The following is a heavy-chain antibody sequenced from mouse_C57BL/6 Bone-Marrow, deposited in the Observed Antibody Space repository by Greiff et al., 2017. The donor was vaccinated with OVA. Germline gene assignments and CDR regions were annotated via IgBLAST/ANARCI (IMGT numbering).Heavy chain of an antibody. CDR3: ARRGYYGSSYVEFAY. D-gene: IGHD1-1*01. CDR2: ISSGGSYT. J-gene: IGHJ3*01. CDR1: GFTFSSYG. Sequence: EVKLVESGGDLVKPGGSLKLSCAASGFTFSSYGMSWVRQTPDKRLEWVATISSGGSYTYYPDSVKGRFTISRDNAKNTLYLQMSSLKSEDTAMYYCARRGYYGSSYVEFAYWGQGTLVTVSA. V-gene: IGHV5-6*02.